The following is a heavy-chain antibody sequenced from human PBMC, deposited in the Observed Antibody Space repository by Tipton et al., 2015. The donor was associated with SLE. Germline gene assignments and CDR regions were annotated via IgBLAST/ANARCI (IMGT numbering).Heavy chain of an antibody. D-gene: IGHD2-15*01. CDR1: GFTFSSYW. V-gene: IGHV3-74*01. CDR3: AREGTQRYCSGGSCYSDS. Sequence: SLRLSCAASGFTFSSYWMHWVRQAPGKGLVWVSRINSDGSSTSYADSVKGRFTISRDNAKNTLYLQMNSLRAEDTAVYYCAREGTQRYCSGGSCYSDSWGQGTLVTVSS. J-gene: IGHJ4*02. CDR2: INSDGSST.